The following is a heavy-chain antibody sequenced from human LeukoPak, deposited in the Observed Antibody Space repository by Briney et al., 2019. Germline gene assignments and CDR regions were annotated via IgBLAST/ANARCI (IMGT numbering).Heavy chain of an antibody. Sequence: PGGSLRLSCAASGFTFSSYSMNWVRQAPGKGLEWVSSISSSSSYIYYADSVKGRFTISRDNSQNTLYLQMNSLRTEDTALYFCAKDRTMAADGTYFDYWGQGTLVTVSS. D-gene: IGHD6-13*01. CDR1: GFTFSSYS. CDR2: ISSSSSYI. CDR3: AKDRTMAADGTYFDY. J-gene: IGHJ4*02. V-gene: IGHV3-21*01.